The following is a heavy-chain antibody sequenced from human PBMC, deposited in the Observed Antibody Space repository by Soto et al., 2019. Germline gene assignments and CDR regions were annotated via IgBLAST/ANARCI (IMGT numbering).Heavy chain of an antibody. CDR1: GGSISSSNW. V-gene: IGHV4-4*02. CDR2: IYHSGST. J-gene: IGHJ6*02. Sequence: SETLSLTCAVSGGSISSSNWWSWVRQPPGKGLEWIGEIYHSGSTNYNPSLKSRVTISVDKSKNQFSLKLSSVTAADTAVYYCARDGRLDYGGNSLALPGYYGMDVWGQGTTVTVSS. CDR3: ARDGRLDYGGNSLALPGYYGMDV. D-gene: IGHD4-17*01.